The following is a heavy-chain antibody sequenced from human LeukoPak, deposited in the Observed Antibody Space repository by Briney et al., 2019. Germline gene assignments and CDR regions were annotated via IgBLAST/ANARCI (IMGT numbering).Heavy chain of an antibody. V-gene: IGHV3-33*01. CDR3: ARSDWFDP. CDR1: GFTFSSYA. J-gene: IGHJ5*02. CDR2: IWNDGSNK. Sequence: PRRSLRLSCAASGFTFSSYAMHGVRQAPGKGLERVAGIWNDGSNKYSADSVKGRFTISRDNSKNTSYLHMNILLAEDTAVYYCARSDWFDPWGQGTLVTVSS.